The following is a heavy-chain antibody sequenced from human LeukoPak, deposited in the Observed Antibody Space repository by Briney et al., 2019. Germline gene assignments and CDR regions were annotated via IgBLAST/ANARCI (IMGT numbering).Heavy chain of an antibody. Sequence: GGSLRLSCAASGFTFSSYWVHWVRQVPGKGLVRVSRINPGGSSTAYADSVKGRFTISRDNAKNTLYLQMDSLRAEDTAIYYCARSNQADDYWGQGTLVTVSS. CDR1: GFTFSSYW. V-gene: IGHV3-74*01. CDR2: INPGGSST. CDR3: ARSNQADDY. J-gene: IGHJ4*02. D-gene: IGHD1-14*01.